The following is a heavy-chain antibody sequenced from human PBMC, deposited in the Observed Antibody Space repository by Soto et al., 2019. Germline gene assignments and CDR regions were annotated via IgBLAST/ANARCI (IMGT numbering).Heavy chain of an antibody. CDR2: MNPNSGNT. J-gene: IGHJ5*02. Sequence: QVQLVQSGAEVKKPGASVKVSCKASGYTFTSYDINWVRQATGQGLEWMGWMNPNSGNTGYAQKFQGRVTMTRNTSISTAYMELSSLRSEDTAVYYCARVPTAAKRPANWFDPWGQGTLVTVSS. CDR3: ARVPTAAKRPANWFDP. CDR1: GYTFTSYD. D-gene: IGHD6-13*01. V-gene: IGHV1-8*01.